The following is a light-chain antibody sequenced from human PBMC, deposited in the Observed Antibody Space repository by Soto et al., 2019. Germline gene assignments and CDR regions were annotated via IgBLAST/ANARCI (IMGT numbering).Light chain of an antibody. CDR2: GAS. CDR3: QQYNNWLRT. CDR1: QSVSSR. Sequence: EIVITQCPGTLSLSRGERSTLACMASQSVSSRLAWYQQKPGQAPRLLISGASSRATGIPDRFSGSGSGTDFTLTISRLEPEDLAVYYCQQYNNWLRTFGQGTKVDIK. J-gene: IGKJ1*01. V-gene: IGKV3-20*01.